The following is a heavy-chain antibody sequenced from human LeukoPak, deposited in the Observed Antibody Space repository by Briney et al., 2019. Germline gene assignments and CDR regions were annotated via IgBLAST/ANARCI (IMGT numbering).Heavy chain of an antibody. D-gene: IGHD6-19*01. CDR2: ISYSGST. V-gene: IGHV4-31*03. J-gene: IGHJ4*02. CDR1: GGSISSGAYY. CDR3: AALIAVSGTVDY. Sequence: SETLSLTCTVSGGSISSGAYYWNWIRQHPGKGLERIGYISYSGSTYYNSSLKSRVTISVDTSKNQFSLNLSSVTAADTAVYYCAALIAVSGTVDYWGQGTLVTVSS.